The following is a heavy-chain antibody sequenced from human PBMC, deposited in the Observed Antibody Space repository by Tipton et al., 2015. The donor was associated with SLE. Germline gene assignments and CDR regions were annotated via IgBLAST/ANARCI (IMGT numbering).Heavy chain of an antibody. CDR1: GFTFSSYA. Sequence: SLRLSCAASGFTFSSYAMHWVRQAPGKGLEWVAVISYDGSNKYYADSVKGRFTISRDNSKNTLYLQMNSLRAEDTAVYYCAGSSGSYGGYFDYWGQGTLVTVSS. V-gene: IGHV3-30-3*01. D-gene: IGHD1-26*01. CDR2: ISYDGSNK. J-gene: IGHJ4*02. CDR3: AGSSGSYGGYFDY.